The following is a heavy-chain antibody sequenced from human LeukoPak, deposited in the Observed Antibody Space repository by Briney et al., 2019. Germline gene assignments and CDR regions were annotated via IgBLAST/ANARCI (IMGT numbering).Heavy chain of an antibody. CDR2: IKQDGSEK. V-gene: IGHV3-7*01. Sequence: GGSLRLSCAASGFTFSSYWMSWVRQAPGKGLEWVANIKQDGSEKYYVDSVKGRFTISRDNAKNSLYLQMNSLRAEDTAVYYCARGGGRGLPHFDYWGQGTLVTVSS. J-gene: IGHJ4*02. D-gene: IGHD3-16*01. CDR3: ARGGGRGLPHFDY. CDR1: GFTFSSYW.